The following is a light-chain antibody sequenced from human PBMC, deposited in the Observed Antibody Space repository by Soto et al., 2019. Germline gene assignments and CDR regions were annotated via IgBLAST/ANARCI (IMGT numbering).Light chain of an antibody. Sequence: DIQLTQSPSTLSASVVDRVTITCLASQSINGWLAWYQQKPGQAPNLLIYKASTLESGVPSRFSGSGSGTEFTLTISSLQPEDFATYYCQQSYSTLPTFGQGTKVDIK. CDR1: QSINGW. V-gene: IGKV1-5*03. J-gene: IGKJ1*01. CDR2: KAS. CDR3: QQSYSTLPT.